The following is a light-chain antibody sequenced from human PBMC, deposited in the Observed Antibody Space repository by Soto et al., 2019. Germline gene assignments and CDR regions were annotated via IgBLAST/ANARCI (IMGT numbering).Light chain of an antibody. CDR3: SSYTSSSAVV. J-gene: IGLJ3*02. CDR2: DVS. V-gene: IGLV2-14*01. Sequence: QSALTQPASVSGSPGQSITISCTGTSSDVGGYNYVSWYQQYPGKAPKLMIYDVSNRPSGVSNRFSGSKSGNTASPTISGLQAEDEADYYCSSYTSSSAVVFGGGTKVTVL. CDR1: SSDVGGYNY.